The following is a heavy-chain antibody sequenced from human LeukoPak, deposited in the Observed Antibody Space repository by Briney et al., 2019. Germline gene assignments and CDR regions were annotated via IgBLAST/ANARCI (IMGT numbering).Heavy chain of an antibody. J-gene: IGHJ4*02. D-gene: IGHD3-3*01. CDR1: GFTFSGSA. Sequence: GGSLKLSCAASGFTFSGSAMHWVRQASGKGLEWVGRIRSKANSYATVYAASVKGRFTISRDDSKNTAYLQMNSLKTEDTAVYYCTRHTEDYDFWSGYSYQDYWGQGTLVTVSS. CDR2: IRSKANSYAT. CDR3: TRHTEDYDFWSGYSYQDY. V-gene: IGHV3-73*01.